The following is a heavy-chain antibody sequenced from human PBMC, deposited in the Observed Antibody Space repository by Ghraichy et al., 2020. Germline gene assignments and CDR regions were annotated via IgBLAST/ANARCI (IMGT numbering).Heavy chain of an antibody. CDR3: VRHEFTGDFDY. CDR2: IYYDGST. V-gene: IGHV4-39*01. Sequence: SETLSLTCTVSGGSITRNSYFWGWIRQPPGRGLEWVGNIYYDGSTYSNPSLKGRVIVSRDTSKNQFSLELSSVTDADTALYYCVRHEFTGDFDYWGQGTLVIVSS. J-gene: IGHJ4*02. CDR1: GGSITRNSYF. D-gene: IGHD1-1*01.